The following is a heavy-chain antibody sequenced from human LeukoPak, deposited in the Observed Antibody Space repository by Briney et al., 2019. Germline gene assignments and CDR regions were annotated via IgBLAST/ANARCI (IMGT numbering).Heavy chain of an antibody. CDR1: GYTFTRYH. V-gene: IGHV1-46*01. CDR3: ARDASSLILEWLSPPTAFDI. D-gene: IGHD3-3*01. J-gene: IGHJ3*02. Sequence: GASVKVSCKASGYTFTRYHMYWVRQAPGQGLEWMGIINPSGGSTSYAQKFQGRVTMTRDTSTSTVYMELSSLRSEDTAVYYCARDASSLILEWLSPPTAFDIWGQGTMVTVSS. CDR2: INPSGGST.